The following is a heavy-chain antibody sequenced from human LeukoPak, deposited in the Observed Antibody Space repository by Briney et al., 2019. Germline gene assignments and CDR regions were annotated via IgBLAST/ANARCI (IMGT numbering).Heavy chain of an antibody. CDR3: ARSGMATIFPEYW. CDR2: ISNSGGTT. CDR1: GFNFMDYA. Sequence: SGGSLRLTCAASGFNFMDYAMTWVRQVPGKGLEWVSGISNSGGTTNYADSVKGRFTVSRDNSKDTLYLQMNSLRAEDTAVYYCARSGMATIFPEYWWGQGTLVTVSS. J-gene: IGHJ4*02. V-gene: IGHV3-23*01. D-gene: IGHD5-24*01.